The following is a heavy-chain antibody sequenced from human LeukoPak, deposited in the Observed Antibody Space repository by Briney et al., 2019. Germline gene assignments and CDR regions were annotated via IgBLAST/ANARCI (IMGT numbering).Heavy chain of an antibody. V-gene: IGHV3-23*01. CDR3: AEWPEGATPKFHY. Sequence: GGSLRLSCAASGFTFSSYAMSWVRQAPGKGLEWVSTISGSGGVTYYPDSVRGRFTISRDNSKNTLHLQMDSLRAEDTAIYYCAEWPEGATPKFHYWGQGTLVTVSS. J-gene: IGHJ4*02. CDR1: GFTFSSYA. D-gene: IGHD1-26*01. CDR2: ISGSGGVT.